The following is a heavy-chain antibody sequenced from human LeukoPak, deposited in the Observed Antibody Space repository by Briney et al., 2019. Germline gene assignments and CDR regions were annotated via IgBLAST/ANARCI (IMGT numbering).Heavy chain of an antibody. V-gene: IGHV1-69*13. CDR3: VCYYYGSGSYWQGMDV. CDR1: GGTFSSYA. D-gene: IGHD3-10*01. CDR2: IIPIFGTA. J-gene: IGHJ6*02. Sequence: SVKVSCKASGGTFSSYAISWVRQAPGQGLEWMGGIIPIFGTANYAQKFQGGVTITADESTSTAYMELSSLRSEDTAVYYCVCYYYGSGSYWQGMDVWGQGTTVTVSS.